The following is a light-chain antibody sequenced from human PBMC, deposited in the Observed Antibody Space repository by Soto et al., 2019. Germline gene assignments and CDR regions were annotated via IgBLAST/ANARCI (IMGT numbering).Light chain of an antibody. CDR1: QSVRSN. J-gene: IGKJ2*01. Sequence: EVVMTQSPATLSVSPGERATLSCRASQSVRSNLVCYQQKPDQAPRLFIYDASTRATDIPARFSGSGSGTEFTLIISSLQSEYFALYFCLQCNNWPYTFGHATKVEIK. V-gene: IGKV3-15*01. CDR3: LQCNNWPYT. CDR2: DAS.